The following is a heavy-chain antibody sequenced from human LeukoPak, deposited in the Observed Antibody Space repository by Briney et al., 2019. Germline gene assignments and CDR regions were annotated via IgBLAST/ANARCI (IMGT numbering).Heavy chain of an antibody. V-gene: IGHV3-23*01. J-gene: IGHJ4*02. CDR3: AKALNYGDYEGWGPDYYLDS. Sequence: GGSLRLSCAASGFTFSKYGMSWVRQAPGKGLEWVSGIGGSGGSTDYADSVKGRFIISRDNSKNTLYLQMSSLRAEDTAVYYCAKALNYGDYEGWGPDYYLDSWGQGTLVTVSS. CDR1: GFTFSKYG. CDR2: IGGSGGST. D-gene: IGHD4-17*01.